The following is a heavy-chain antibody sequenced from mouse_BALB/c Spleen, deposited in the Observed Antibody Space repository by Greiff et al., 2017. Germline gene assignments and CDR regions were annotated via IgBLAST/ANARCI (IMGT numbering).Heavy chain of an antibody. J-gene: IGHJ4*01. CDR3: ARSEIYDGYAYAMDY. V-gene: IGHV5-17*02. CDR2: ISSGSSTI. D-gene: IGHD2-3*01. Sequence: EVQLVESGGGLVQPGGSRKLSCAASGFTFSSFGMHWVRQAPEKGLEWVAYISSGSSTIYYADTVKGRFTISRDKPKNTLFLQMTSLRSEDTAMYYCARSEIYDGYAYAMDYWGQGTAVTVSS. CDR1: GFTFSSFG.